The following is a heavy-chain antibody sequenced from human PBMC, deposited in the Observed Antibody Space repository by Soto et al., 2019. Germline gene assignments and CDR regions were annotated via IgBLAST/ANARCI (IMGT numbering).Heavy chain of an antibody. CDR3: ARDGVGATTYFGFLDY. J-gene: IGHJ4*02. CDR2: IRFDGSDE. V-gene: IGHV3-33*08. CDR1: ASIFKGHG. Sequence: QAQLVESGGGVVQPGGSLRLSCAASASIFKGHGMHWVRQAPGKGLEWVAIIRFDGSDEHYGDSVEGRFTISRDNSKNMLYLQMNRLRVEDTAVYYCARDGVGATTYFGFLDYWGQLTLVTVAS. D-gene: IGHD1-26*01.